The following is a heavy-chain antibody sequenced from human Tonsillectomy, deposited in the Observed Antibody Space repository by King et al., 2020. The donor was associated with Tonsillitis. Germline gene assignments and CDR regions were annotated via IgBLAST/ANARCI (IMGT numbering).Heavy chain of an antibody. D-gene: IGHD6-13*01. Sequence: QLVQSGAEVKKTGASVKVSCKASGDSFTRYQMHWVRQAPGQGLEWVGVINPSGGSTNYAQRLQGRVTMTRDTSTSTVYMELRSLTSEDTADYYCARVGCSTIAAPAMGFGAYYTSPMDVWGQGTTVTVSS. V-gene: IGHV1-46*03. CDR3: ARVGCSTIAAPAMGFGAYYTSPMDV. CDR1: GDSFTRYQ. J-gene: IGHJ6*02. CDR2: INPSGGST.